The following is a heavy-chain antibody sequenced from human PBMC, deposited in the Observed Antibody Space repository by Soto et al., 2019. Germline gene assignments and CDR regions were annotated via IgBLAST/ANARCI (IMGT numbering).Heavy chain of an antibody. CDR3: TRGASGYGNFDY. D-gene: IGHD5-12*01. CDR2: INGDGSSI. V-gene: IGHV3-74*01. Sequence: EVQLVESGGGVVQPGGSLRLSCAASGFSFSTWMHWVRQAPGKGLEWLSRINGDGSSISYADSVKGRFTVSRDNAKNTLYLQINSLSAEDTAVYYCTRGASGYGNFDYWGQGVLLNVSS. CDR1: GFSFSTW. J-gene: IGHJ4*02.